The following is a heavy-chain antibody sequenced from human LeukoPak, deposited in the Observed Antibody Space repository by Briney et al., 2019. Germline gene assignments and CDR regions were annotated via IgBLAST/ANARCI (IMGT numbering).Heavy chain of an antibody. D-gene: IGHD3-22*01. CDR3: AREYYYDSSGFAY. J-gene: IGHJ4*02. CDR1: GFTVSSNE. Sequence: KSGGSLRLSCAASGFTVSSNEMSWVRQAPGKGLEWVSSISSSSSYIYYADSVKGRFTISRDNAKNSLYLQMNSLRAEDTAVYYCAREYYYDSSGFAYWGQGTLVTVSS. CDR2: ISSSSSYI. V-gene: IGHV3-21*01.